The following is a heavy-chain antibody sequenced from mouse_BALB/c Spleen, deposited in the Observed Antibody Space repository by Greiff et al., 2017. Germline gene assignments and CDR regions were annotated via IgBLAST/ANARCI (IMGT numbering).Heavy chain of an antibody. CDR2: INSNGGST. CDR1: GFTFSSYG. V-gene: IGHV5-6-3*01. D-gene: IGHD2-1*01. Sequence: EVHLVESGGGLVQPGGSLKLSCAASGFTFSSYGMSWVRQTPDKRLELVATINSNGGSTYYPDSVKGRFTISRDNAKNTLYLQMSSLKSEDTAMYYCARGNSWFAYWGQGTLVTVSA. J-gene: IGHJ3*01. CDR3: ARGNSWFAY.